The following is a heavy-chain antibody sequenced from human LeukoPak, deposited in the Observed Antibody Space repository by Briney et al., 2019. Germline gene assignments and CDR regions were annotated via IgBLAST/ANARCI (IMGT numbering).Heavy chain of an antibody. CDR2: IYTSGST. D-gene: IGHD3-16*01. CDR3: ARGIGVTFGGVIPFDY. V-gene: IGHV4-61*02. Sequence: PSQTLSLACSVSGGSITSAKHYWSWIRQPAGKGLEWIGRIYTSGSTNSNPSLKSRVTMSVDTSKNQFSLKLSSVTAADTAVYYSARGIGVTFGGVIPFDYWGQGTLVTVSS. CDR1: GGSITSAKHY. J-gene: IGHJ4*02.